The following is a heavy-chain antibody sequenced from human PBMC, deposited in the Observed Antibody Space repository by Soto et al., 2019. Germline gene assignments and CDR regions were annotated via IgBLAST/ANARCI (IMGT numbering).Heavy chain of an antibody. CDR3: AREVGASAFDI. Sequence: GWSQRLSCADCGFTFSGDSMNWVRQAPGKGLEWVSSISSSSSYIYYADSVKGRFTISRDNAKNSLYLQMNSLRAEDTAVYYCAREVGASAFDIWGQGTMVTVSS. J-gene: IGHJ3*02. CDR1: GFTFSGDS. V-gene: IGHV3-21*01. D-gene: IGHD1-26*01. CDR2: ISSSSSYI.